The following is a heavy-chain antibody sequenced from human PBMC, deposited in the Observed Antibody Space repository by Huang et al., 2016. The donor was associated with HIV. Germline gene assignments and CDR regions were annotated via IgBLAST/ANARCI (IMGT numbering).Heavy chain of an antibody. Sequence: QVQLQQWGAGLLRPSETPSLTCAVYGGSFSGYYGTWIHQPPGKGLEWMGEINHSESTNYSPSHKSRVTISVDTARNQFSLTLTSVTAADTAVYYCARGQGGYYYYYMDVWGKGTTVTVSS. V-gene: IGHV4-34*01. J-gene: IGHJ6*03. CDR3: ARGQGGYYYYYMDV. CDR1: GGSFSGYY. CDR2: INHSEST.